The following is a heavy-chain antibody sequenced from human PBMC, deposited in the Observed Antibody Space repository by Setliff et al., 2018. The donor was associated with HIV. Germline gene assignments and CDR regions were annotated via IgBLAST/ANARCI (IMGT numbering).Heavy chain of an antibody. D-gene: IGHD2-2*01. CDR3: ARDFGGYRSSMSCPGLFDP. V-gene: IGHV1-69*05. CDR1: GGTFSSYA. Sequence: GASVKVSCKASGGTFSSYAISWVRQAPGQGLEWMGGIIPISGTVNYAQKFWGRVTITTHESTSTAYMELSSLRSEDTAVYYCARDFGGYRSSMSCPGLFDPWGQGTLVTVSS. J-gene: IGHJ5*02. CDR2: IIPISGTV.